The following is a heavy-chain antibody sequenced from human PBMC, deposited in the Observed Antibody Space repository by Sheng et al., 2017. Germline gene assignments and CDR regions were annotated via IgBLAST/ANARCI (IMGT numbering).Heavy chain of an antibody. CDR3: AKRGLVADFDY. J-gene: IGHJ4*02. Sequence: QVQLVESGGGLVKPGGSLRLSCAASGFTFSDYYMSWIRQAPGKGLEWVSYISSSSSSYTKYADSVKGRFTISRDNAKNSLYLQMNSLRAEDTAVYFCAKRGLVADFDYWGQGTLVTVSS. CDR1: GFTFSDYY. CDR2: ISSSSSSYT. V-gene: IGHV3-11*05. D-gene: IGHD5-12*01.